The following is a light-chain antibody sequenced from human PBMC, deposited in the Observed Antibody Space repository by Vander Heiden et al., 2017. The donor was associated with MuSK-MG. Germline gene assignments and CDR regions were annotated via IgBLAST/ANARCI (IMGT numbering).Light chain of an antibody. CDR1: QSISSD. CDR3: QQSDSTPST. J-gene: IGKJ1*01. V-gene: IGKV1-39*01. CDR2: AAS. Sequence: DIQMTQSPSSLSASVGDRVTITCRASQSISSDLNWYQQKPGKAPKLLIYAASSLQRGVPSRFSGSGSGTDFTLTISRLQPEDFATYYCQQSDSTPSTFGQGTKVEIK.